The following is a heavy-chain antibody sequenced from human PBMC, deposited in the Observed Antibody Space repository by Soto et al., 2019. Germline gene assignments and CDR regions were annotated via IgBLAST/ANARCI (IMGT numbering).Heavy chain of an antibody. CDR1: GGTFSSYA. J-gene: IGHJ4*02. Sequence: QVQLVQSGAAVKKPGSSVKVSCKASGGTFSSYAISWVRQAPGQGLEWMGGIIPIFGTANYAQKFQGRVTFTAYESTSTAYVELSSLRSEDTAVYYCARGRGGESQLWFYWGQGTLVTVSS. V-gene: IGHV1-69*12. D-gene: IGHD5-18*01. CDR2: IIPIFGTA. CDR3: ARGRGGESQLWFY.